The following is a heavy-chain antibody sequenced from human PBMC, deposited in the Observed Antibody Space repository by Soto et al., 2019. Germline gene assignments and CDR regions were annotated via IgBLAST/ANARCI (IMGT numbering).Heavy chain of an antibody. Sequence: EVQLLESGGGLVQPGRSLRLSCAASGFTFSNYAMSWVRQAPGQGLDWVSAISGSGGTTYYADSVKGRFTISRDNSKNTLFLYMNSLRPEDAAVYYCAKFFVETGSNSGWPWSFHYWGQGTLVTVSS. V-gene: IGHV3-23*01. CDR3: AKFFVETGSNSGWPWSFHY. J-gene: IGHJ4*02. D-gene: IGHD6-25*01. CDR2: ISGSGGTT. CDR1: GFTFSNYA.